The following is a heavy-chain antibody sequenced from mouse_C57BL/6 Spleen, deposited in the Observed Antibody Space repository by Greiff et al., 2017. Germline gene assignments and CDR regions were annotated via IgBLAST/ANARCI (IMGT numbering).Heavy chain of an antibody. CDR3: AREGEDYDYDEGAWFAY. CDR1: GYTFTDYY. V-gene: IGHV1-76*01. Sequence: QVQLQQSGAELVRPGASVKLSCKASGYTFTDYYINWVKQRPGQGLEWIARIYPGSGNTYYNEKFKGKATLTAEKSSSTAYMQLSSLTSEDSAVYFCAREGEDYDYDEGAWFAYWGQGTLVTVSA. D-gene: IGHD2-4*01. CDR2: IYPGSGNT. J-gene: IGHJ3*01.